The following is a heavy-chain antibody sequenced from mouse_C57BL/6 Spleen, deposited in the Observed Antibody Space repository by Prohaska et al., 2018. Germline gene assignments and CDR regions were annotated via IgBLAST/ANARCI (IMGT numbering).Heavy chain of an antibody. J-gene: IGHJ2*01. D-gene: IGHD1-1*01. V-gene: IGHV1-26*01. CDR3: ARATTVDY. Sequence: HGKSHERIGDINPNNGGNSYNQKFKGKATLTVDKSSSTAYMELRSLTSEDSAVYYCARATTVDYWGQGTTLTVSS. CDR2: INPNNGGN.